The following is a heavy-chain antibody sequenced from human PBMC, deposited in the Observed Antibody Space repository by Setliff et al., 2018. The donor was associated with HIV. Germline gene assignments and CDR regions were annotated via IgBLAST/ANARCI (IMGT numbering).Heavy chain of an antibody. Sequence: GASVKVSCKASGYSFRNYYMHWIRQAPGKGLEWVGRLHPSGDEMLSAETFQGRVTMTSDKSTDTAYMALTRLTSEDTAVYYCSTGADVRGYSGFDFNYWGQGTPVTVSS. CDR1: GYSFRNYY. V-gene: IGHV1-69-2*01. CDR2: LHPSGDEM. CDR3: STGADVRGYSGFDFNY. J-gene: IGHJ4*02. D-gene: IGHD5-12*01.